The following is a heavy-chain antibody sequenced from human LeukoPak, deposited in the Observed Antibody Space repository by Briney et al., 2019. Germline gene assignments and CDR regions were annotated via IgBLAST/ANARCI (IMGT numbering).Heavy chain of an antibody. V-gene: IGHV4-38-2*01. Sequence: PSETLSLTCAVSGYSISSGYYWGWIRQPPGKGLEWIGSIYHSGSTYYNPSLKSRVTISVDTSKNQFSLKLSSVTAADTAVYYCAKLKRSIPDYWGQGTLVTVSS. CDR3: AKLKRSIPDY. CDR2: IYHSGST. CDR1: GYSISSGYY. J-gene: IGHJ4*02. D-gene: IGHD2-2*02.